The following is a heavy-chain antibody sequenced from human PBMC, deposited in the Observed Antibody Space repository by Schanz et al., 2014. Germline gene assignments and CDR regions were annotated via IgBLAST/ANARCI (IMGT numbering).Heavy chain of an antibody. CDR1: GFTFSSYA. Sequence: QVQLVESGGGVVQPGRSLRLSCVASGFTFSSYAMHWVRQAPGKGLEWVAVISFDGNNKHYADSVKGRFTISRDSSKNTLYLQMNSLRAEDTAVYYCAKDYSGSYYAYWGQGTLVTVSS. CDR2: ISFDGNNK. D-gene: IGHD1-26*01. CDR3: AKDYSGSYYAY. J-gene: IGHJ4*02. V-gene: IGHV3-30*04.